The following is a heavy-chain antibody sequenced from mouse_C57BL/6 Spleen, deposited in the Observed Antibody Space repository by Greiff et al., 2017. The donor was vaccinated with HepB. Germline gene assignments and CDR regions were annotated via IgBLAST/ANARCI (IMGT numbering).Heavy chain of an antibody. V-gene: IGHV1-20*01. J-gene: IGHJ2*01. Sequence: EVKVVESGPELVKPGDSVKISCKASGYSFTGYFMNWVMQSHGKSLEWIGRINPYNGDTFYNQKFKGKATLTVDKSSSTAHMELRSLTSEDSAVYYCAREGDYGWDYWGQGTTLTVSS. CDR3: AREGDYGWDY. D-gene: IGHD1-1*01. CDR2: INPYNGDT. CDR1: GYSFTGYF.